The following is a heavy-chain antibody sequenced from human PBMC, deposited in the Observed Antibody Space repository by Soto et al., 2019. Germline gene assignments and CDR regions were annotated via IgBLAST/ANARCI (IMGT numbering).Heavy chain of an antibody. D-gene: IGHD3-22*01. CDR1: GFTFRSYN. CDR2: ISSSSSYT. CDR3: VRSSKYYYDSSGYRRTGTYYYYGMDV. Sequence: GGSLRLSCAAYGFTFRSYNMNWVRQAPGKGLEWVSYISSSSSYTSYADSVKGRLTISRDNAKNSLYLQMNSLRVEDTAVYYCVRSSKYYYDSSGYRRTGTYYYYGMDVWGQGTTVTVSS. J-gene: IGHJ6*02. V-gene: IGHV3-21*01.